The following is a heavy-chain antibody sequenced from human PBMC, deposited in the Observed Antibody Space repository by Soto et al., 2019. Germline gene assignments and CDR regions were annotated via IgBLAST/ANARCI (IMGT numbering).Heavy chain of an antibody. CDR3: ATPYYFNH. CDR2: ISDDSSYI. Sequence: GGSLRLSCAASGFTLSSHAMTWVRQAPGKGLEWLSSISDDSSYIDYADSLRGRFTVSRDNARNSLYLQIDSLGVEDTAVYYCATPYYFNHWGPGTLVTVSS. J-gene: IGHJ1*01. CDR1: GFTLSSHA. V-gene: IGHV3-21*06. D-gene: IGHD3-16*01.